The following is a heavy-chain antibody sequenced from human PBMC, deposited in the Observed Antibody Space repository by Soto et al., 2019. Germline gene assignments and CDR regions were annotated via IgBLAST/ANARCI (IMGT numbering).Heavy chain of an antibody. CDR1: GFVVTNAW. Sequence: GGSLRLSCAASGFVVTNAWLSWVRQAPGKGLKWVGRIKPKTDRGPTTEYAASVKGRFTLSKDDSTDMVYLQMNSLKIEDTAVYYCTTAGQWYFWTAYYFEHWGQGTPVTVSS. J-gene: IGHJ4*02. CDR3: TTAGQWYFWTAYYFEH. CDR2: IKPKTDRGPTT. V-gene: IGHV3-15*01. D-gene: IGHD3-3*01.